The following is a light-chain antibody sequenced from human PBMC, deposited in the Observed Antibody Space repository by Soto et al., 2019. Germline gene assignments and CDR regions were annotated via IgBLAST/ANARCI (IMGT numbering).Light chain of an antibody. CDR2: GAS. Sequence: EIVMTQSPATLSVSPGERATLSCRASQSFSSNLAWYQQEPGQAPRLLIYGASTRATGIPDGFTGSGSGTDFTLTISNLQPEEKEGKYCHQQCQWLPSQFGQGTKLDIK. J-gene: IGKJ1*01. V-gene: IGKV3D-15*01. CDR3: HQQCQWLPSQ. CDR1: QSFSSN.